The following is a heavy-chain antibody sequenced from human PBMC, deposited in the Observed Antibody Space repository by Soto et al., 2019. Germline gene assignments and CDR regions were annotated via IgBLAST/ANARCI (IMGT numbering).Heavy chain of an antibody. CDR1: GFTFRDYA. CDR2: IRSKAHGGAT. Sequence: LRLSCSTSGFTFRDYAMTWYRQAPGKGQEWVGLIRSKAHGGATEYAASVEGRFTISRDDSKSIVYLQMDSLKTEDTALYYCGRDDYLGQGTLVTVSS. CDR3: GRDDY. V-gene: IGHV3-49*03. J-gene: IGHJ4*02.